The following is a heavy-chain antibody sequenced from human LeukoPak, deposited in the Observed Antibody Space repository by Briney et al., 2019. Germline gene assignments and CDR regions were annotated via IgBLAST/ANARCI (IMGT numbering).Heavy chain of an antibody. CDR1: GFTFSDFW. Sequence: GGSLRLSCGASGFTFSDFWMSWVRQAPGKGLEWVANIKHDGSEKYYVDSVKGRFTISRDNANNSLYLQMNSLRAEDTAVYYCAKTYYYASGSFWGQGTLVTVSS. J-gene: IGHJ4*02. V-gene: IGHV3-7*01. CDR3: AKTYYYASGSF. CDR2: IKHDGSEK. D-gene: IGHD3-10*01.